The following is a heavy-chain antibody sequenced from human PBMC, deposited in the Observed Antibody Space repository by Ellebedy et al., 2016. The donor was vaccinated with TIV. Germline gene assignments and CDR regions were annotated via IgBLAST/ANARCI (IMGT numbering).Heavy chain of an antibody. CDR1: GFTFSSYA. Sequence: GESLKISCAASGFTFSSYAMHWVRQAPGKGLEWVAVISYDGSNKYYADSVKGRFTISRDNSKNTLYLQMNSLRAEDTAVYYCAREAITMIVVVSQALDYWGQGTLVTVSS. D-gene: IGHD3-22*01. CDR2: ISYDGSNK. CDR3: AREAITMIVVVSQALDY. J-gene: IGHJ4*02. V-gene: IGHV3-30*01.